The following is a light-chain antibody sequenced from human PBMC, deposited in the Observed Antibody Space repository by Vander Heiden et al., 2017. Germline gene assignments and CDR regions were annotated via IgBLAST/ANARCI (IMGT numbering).Light chain of an antibody. J-gene: IGLJ1*01. CDR3: SSFTSTRTYV. CDR2: DVN. V-gene: IGLV2-14*03. Sequence: QSALTQPASVSASPGQSLAISFTGTTRDVGRFNCVSWYQQHPGKAPKLMIFDVNNRPSGVSDRFSGSKSGNTASLTISGPQAEDEADYYCSSFTSTRTYVFGTGTKVTVL. CDR1: TRDVGRFNC.